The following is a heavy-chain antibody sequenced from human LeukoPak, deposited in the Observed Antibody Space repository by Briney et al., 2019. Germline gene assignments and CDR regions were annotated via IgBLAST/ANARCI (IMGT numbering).Heavy chain of an antibody. CDR3: AKVLLRLGELSPFDY. CDR2: ISYDGSNK. V-gene: IGHV3-30*18. Sequence: GGSLRLSCAASGFTFSSYGMHWVRQAPGKGLEWVAVISYDGSNKYYAASVKGRFTISRDNSKNALYLQMNSLRAEDTAVYYCAKVLLRLGELSPFDYWGQGTLVTVSS. CDR1: GFTFSSYG. D-gene: IGHD3-16*02. J-gene: IGHJ4*02.